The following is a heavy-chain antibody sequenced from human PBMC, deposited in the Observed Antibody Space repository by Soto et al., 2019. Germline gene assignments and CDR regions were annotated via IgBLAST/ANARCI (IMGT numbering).Heavy chain of an antibody. CDR3: AKDRGDYYDSSGYYYVVGWFDP. Sequence: EVQLLESGGGLVQPGGSLRLSCAASGFTFSSYAMSWVRQAPGKGLEWVSAISGSGGSTYYADSVKGRFTISRDNSKNTLYLQMNGLRAEDTAVYYCAKDRGDYYDSSGYYYVVGWFDPWGQGTLVTVSS. J-gene: IGHJ5*02. CDR1: GFTFSSYA. D-gene: IGHD3-22*01. V-gene: IGHV3-23*01. CDR2: ISGSGGST.